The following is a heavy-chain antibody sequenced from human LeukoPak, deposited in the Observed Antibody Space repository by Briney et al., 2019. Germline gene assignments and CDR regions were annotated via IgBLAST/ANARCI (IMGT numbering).Heavy chain of an antibody. J-gene: IGHJ3*02. D-gene: IGHD4-23*01. V-gene: IGHV4-39*01. Sequence: SETLSLTCTVSGGSISSSSYYWGWIRQPPGKGLEWIGNIYYTGSTYYNPSLKSRVTISVDTSKNQFSLKLSSVTAADTAVYYCARVRLNYGGNPIDAFDIWGQGTMVTVSS. CDR3: ARVRLNYGGNPIDAFDI. CDR1: GGSISSSSYY. CDR2: IYYTGST.